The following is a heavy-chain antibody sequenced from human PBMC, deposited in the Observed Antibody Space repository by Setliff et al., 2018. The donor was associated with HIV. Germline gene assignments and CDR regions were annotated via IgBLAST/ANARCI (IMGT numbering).Heavy chain of an antibody. CDR3: ARVWLYYYGSGPEAPFDY. V-gene: IGHV1-2*06. D-gene: IGHD3-10*01. CDR2: INPNSGGT. J-gene: IGHJ4*02. Sequence: ASVKVSCKASGYPFSGYYMHWVRQAPGQGLEWMGRINPNSGGTNYAQKFQGRVTVTRDTSISTAYMELSRLRSDDTAVYYCARVWLYYYGSGPEAPFDYWGQGTLVTVSS. CDR1: GYPFSGYY.